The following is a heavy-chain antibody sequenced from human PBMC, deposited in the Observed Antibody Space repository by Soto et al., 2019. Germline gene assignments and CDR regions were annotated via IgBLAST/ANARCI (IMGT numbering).Heavy chain of an antibody. Sequence: SETLSLTCNVSGGSISTSRSYWAWVRQPPGKGLEWLANIFYSGSTYYNPSLASRVTVSVDTSKNEFSLKLRSVTAADTAVYYCARQPTTGDTDLWFDPWGQGTLVTVSS. CDR3: ARQPTTGDTDLWFDP. CDR2: IFYSGST. V-gene: IGHV4-39*01. J-gene: IGHJ5*02. D-gene: IGHD2-21*01. CDR1: GGSISTSRSY.